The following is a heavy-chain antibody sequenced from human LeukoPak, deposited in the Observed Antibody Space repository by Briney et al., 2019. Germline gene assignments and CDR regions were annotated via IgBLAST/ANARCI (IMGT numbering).Heavy chain of an antibody. D-gene: IGHD3-10*01. V-gene: IGHV4-4*02. Sequence: SGTLSLTCAVSGGSISSSNWWSWVRQPPGKGLEWIGEIYHSGSTNYNPSLKSRVTISVDTSKNHFSLRLSSVTAADTAVYYCARQHSEVISLVRGVVPSWFDPWGQGTLVTVSS. CDR2: IYHSGST. CDR1: GGSISSSNW. CDR3: ARQHSEVISLVRGVVPSWFDP. J-gene: IGHJ5*02.